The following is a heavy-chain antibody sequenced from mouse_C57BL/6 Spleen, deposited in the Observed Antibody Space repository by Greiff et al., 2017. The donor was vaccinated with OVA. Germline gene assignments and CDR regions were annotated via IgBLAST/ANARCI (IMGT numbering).Heavy chain of an antibody. CDR2: IYPGDGDT. D-gene: IGHD2-4*01. CDR1: GYAFSSSW. Sequence: QVQLQQSGPELVKPGASVKISCKASGYAFSSSWMNWVKQRPGKGLEWIGRIYPGDGDTNYNGKFKGKATLTADKSSSTAYMQLSSLTSEDSAVYFCAREDDYDGAYFDYWGQGTTLTVSS. J-gene: IGHJ2*01. V-gene: IGHV1-82*01. CDR3: AREDDYDGAYFDY.